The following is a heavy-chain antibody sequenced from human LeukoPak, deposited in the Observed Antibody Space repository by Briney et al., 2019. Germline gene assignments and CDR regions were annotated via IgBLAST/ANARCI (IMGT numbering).Heavy chain of an antibody. CDR3: AKDQSRAAAGQMDAFDI. CDR2: ISYDGSNK. J-gene: IGHJ3*02. D-gene: IGHD6-13*01. Sequence: GGSLRLSCAASGFTFSSYGMHWVRQAPGKGLEWVAVISYDGSNKYYADSVKGRFTISRDNSKNTLYLQMNSLRAEDTAVYYCAKDQSRAAAGQMDAFDIWGQGTMVTVSS. V-gene: IGHV3-30*18. CDR1: GFTFSSYG.